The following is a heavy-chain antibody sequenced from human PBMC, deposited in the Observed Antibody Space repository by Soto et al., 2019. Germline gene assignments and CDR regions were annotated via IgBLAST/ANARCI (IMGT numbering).Heavy chain of an antibody. V-gene: IGHV4-30-2*01. D-gene: IGHD1-7*01. J-gene: IGHJ5*02. CDR1: GGSLTNAGYS. Sequence: QLLLQESGSGLVRPSRTLSLTCAVSGGSLTNAGYSWTWIRRAPGQGLEWIGHIYHTGNAYYNPSLKSRVTISLDMSKSHFSLNLTSAIAADTAIYYCARNWNYVGMNWFDPWGQGALVTVSS. CDR3: ARNWNYVGMNWFDP. CDR2: IYHTGNA.